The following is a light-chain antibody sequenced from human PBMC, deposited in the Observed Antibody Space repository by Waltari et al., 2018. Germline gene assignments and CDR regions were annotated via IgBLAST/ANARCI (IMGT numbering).Light chain of an antibody. CDR3: QSYDSSLNAV. Sequence: AAPKLLIYAYSNRPSGVPDRFYGSKSGTSASLAITGLQSEDEADYYCQSYDSSLNAVFGGGTKLTVL. CDR2: AYS. J-gene: IGLJ3*02. V-gene: IGLV1-40*01.